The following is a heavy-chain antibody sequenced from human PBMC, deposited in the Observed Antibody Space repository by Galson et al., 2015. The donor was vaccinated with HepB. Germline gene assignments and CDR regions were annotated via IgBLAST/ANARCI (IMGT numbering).Heavy chain of an antibody. CDR2: ISAYNGDT. V-gene: IGHV1-18*04. J-gene: IGHJ6*03. D-gene: IGHD1-26*01. CDR1: GYTFRNYG. CDR3: ARLDSGSYYSSYYYYMDV. Sequence: SVKVSCKASGYTFRNYGISWVRQAPGQGLGWMGWISAYNGDTNYAQKVRGRVTMTTDTSTTTAYMELRSLRSDDTAVYYCARLDSGSYYSSYYYYMDVWGKGTTVIVSS.